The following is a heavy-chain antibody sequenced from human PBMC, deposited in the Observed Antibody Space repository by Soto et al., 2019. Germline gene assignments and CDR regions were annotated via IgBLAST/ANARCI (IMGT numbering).Heavy chain of an antibody. CDR3: AKDMEIEGDLTTRNGYFDY. J-gene: IGHJ4*02. D-gene: IGHD4-17*01. CDR1: GFTFDDYA. CDR2: ISWNSGSI. V-gene: IGHV3-9*01. Sequence: GGSLRLSCAASGFTFDDYAMHWVRQAPGKGLEWVSGISWNSGSIGYADSVKGRFTISRDNAKNSLYLQMNSLRAEDTALYYCAKDMEIEGDLTTRNGYFDYWGQGTLVTVSS.